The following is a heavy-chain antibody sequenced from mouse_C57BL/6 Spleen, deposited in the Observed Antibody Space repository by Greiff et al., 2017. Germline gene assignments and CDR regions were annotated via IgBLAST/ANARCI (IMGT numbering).Heavy chain of an antibody. CDR2: ISYDGSN. D-gene: IGHD1-1*01. CDR1: GYSITSGYY. Sequence: EVQLVESGPGLVKPSQSLSLTCSVTGYSITSGYYWNWIRQFPGNKLEWMGYISYDGSNNYNPSLKNRISITRDTSKNQFFLKLNSVTTEDTATYYCASEITTVVATDFEVWGTGTTVTVSS. V-gene: IGHV3-6*01. CDR3: ASEITTVVATDFEV. J-gene: IGHJ1*03.